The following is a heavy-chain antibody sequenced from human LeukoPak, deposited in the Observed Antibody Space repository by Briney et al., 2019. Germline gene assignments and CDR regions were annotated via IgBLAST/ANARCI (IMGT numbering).Heavy chain of an antibody. CDR1: GFTFSSYW. J-gene: IGHJ4*02. Sequence: GGSLRLSCAASGFTFSSYWMSWVRQAPGKGLEWVANMKQDGSEKYYVDSVKGRFTISRDNAKNSLYLQMNSLRAEDTAVYYCARLFRSSIAATLDYFDYWGQGTLVTVSS. CDR2: MKQDGSEK. CDR3: ARLFRSSIAATLDYFDY. V-gene: IGHV3-7*01. D-gene: IGHD6-6*01.